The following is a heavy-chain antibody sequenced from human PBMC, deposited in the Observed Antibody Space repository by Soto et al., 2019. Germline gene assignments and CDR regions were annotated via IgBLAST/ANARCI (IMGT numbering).Heavy chain of an antibody. CDR1: GFTFSSYG. Sequence: ESGGGVVQPGRSLRLSCAASGFTFSSYGMHWVRQAPGKGLEWVAVIWYDGSNKYYADSVKGRFTISRDNSKNTLYLQMNSLRAEDTAVYYCARDPTSIGYFDYWGQGTLVTVSS. D-gene: IGHD2-21*01. CDR2: IWYDGSNK. J-gene: IGHJ4*02. CDR3: ARDPTSIGYFDY. V-gene: IGHV3-33*01.